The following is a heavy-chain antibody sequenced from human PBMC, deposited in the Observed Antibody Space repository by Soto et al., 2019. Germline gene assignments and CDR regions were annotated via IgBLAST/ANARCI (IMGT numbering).Heavy chain of an antibody. CDR2: INPDGRGT. D-gene: IGHD1-26*01. CDR3: ARVGQGAWYFDL. Sequence: EVQLVESGGGLVQPGGSLTLSCAASGFTFSSYWMHWVRQAPGKGVVWVSRINPDGRGTNYADSEKGRFTTSRDNAKNALYLQMNSRRPEDTAVYYCARVGQGAWYFDLWGRGTLVTVSS. CDR1: GFTFSSYW. V-gene: IGHV3-74*01. J-gene: IGHJ2*01.